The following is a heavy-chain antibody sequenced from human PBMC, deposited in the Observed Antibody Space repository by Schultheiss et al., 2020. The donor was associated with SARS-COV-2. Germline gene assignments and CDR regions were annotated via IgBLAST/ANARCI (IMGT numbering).Heavy chain of an antibody. CDR2: ISSSGSTI. CDR1: GFTFSSYE. V-gene: IGHV3-48*03. CDR3: ARGRTTARGMDV. J-gene: IGHJ6*02. D-gene: IGHD2/OR15-2a*01. Sequence: GGSLRLSCAASGFTFSSYEMNWVRQAPGKGLEWVSYISSSGSTIYYADLVKGRFTISRDNSKNTLYLQMHSLRVEDTAVYYCARGRTTARGMDVWGQGTTVTVSS.